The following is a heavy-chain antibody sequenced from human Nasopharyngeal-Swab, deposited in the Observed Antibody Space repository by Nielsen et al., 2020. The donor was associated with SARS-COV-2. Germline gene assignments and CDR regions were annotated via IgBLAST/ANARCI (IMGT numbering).Heavy chain of an antibody. CDR2: IRSKANSYAT. D-gene: IGHD3-22*01. CDR1: GFIFSRSS. J-gene: IGHJ4*02. Sequence: GGSLRLSCAASGFIFSRSSMHWVRQASGKGLEWIGRIRSKANSYATVYAASVKGRFTISRDDSKNTAYLQMNSLKTEDTAVYYCTRAKDDSSGSLFDYWGQGNLVTVSS. V-gene: IGHV3-73*01. CDR3: TRAKDDSSGSLFDY.